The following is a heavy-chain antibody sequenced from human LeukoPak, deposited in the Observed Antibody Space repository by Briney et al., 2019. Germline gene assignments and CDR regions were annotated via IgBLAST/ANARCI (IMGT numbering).Heavy chain of an antibody. D-gene: IGHD3-10*01. CDR2: INSDGSST. Sequence: GGSLRLSCAASGFTFSSYWMHWVRQAPGKGLVWVSRINSDGSSTSYADSVKGRFTISRDNAKNTLYLQMNSLRAEDTAAYYCARDTGTYYYGSGSYLFDYWGQGTLVTVSS. CDR1: GFTFSSYW. V-gene: IGHV3-74*01. J-gene: IGHJ4*02. CDR3: ARDTGTYYYGSGSYLFDY.